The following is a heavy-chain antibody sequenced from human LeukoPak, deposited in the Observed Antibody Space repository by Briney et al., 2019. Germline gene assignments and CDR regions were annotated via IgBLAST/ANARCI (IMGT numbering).Heavy chain of an antibody. D-gene: IGHD2-15*01. V-gene: IGHV3-23*01. Sequence: PGGSLRLSCAASGFTFSSYAMSWVRQAPGKGLEWVSTISDSGGSTYYADSVKGRFTISRDNSKNTLYLQMNSLRAEDTAVYYCAKLHLGYCSGGSCYFDYWGQGTLVTVSS. CDR2: ISDSGGST. CDR3: AKLHLGYCSGGSCYFDY. J-gene: IGHJ4*02. CDR1: GFTFSSYA.